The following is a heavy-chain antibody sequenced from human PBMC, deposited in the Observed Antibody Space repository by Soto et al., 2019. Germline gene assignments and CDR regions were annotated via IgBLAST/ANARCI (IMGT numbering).Heavy chain of an antibody. V-gene: IGHV1-18*01. CDR1: GYTFTSYG. CDR2: ISAYNGNT. D-gene: IGHD3-10*01. Sequence: ASVKVSCKASGYTFTSYGISWVRQAPGQGLEGMGWISAYNGNTNYAQKLQGRVTMTTDTSTITDYLELRSLRSDDTAVYYCALGVVSWSYYIGTPFDYWGQGTLVTVSS. J-gene: IGHJ4*02. CDR3: ALGVVSWSYYIGTPFDY.